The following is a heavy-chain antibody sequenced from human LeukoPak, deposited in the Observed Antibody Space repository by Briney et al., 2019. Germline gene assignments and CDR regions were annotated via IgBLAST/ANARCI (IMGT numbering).Heavy chain of an antibody. V-gene: IGHV1-2*02. CDR1: GYTFTGYY. J-gene: IGHJ6*02. CDR3: ARDPTLYCSGGSCYGMDV. CDR2: INPNSGGT. D-gene: IGHD2-15*01. Sequence: GASVKVSCKASGYTFTGYYMHWVRQAPGQGLEWMGWINPNSGGTNYAQKLQGRVTMTTDTSTSTAYMELSSLRSEDTAVYYCARDPTLYCSGGSCYGMDVWGQGTTVTVSS.